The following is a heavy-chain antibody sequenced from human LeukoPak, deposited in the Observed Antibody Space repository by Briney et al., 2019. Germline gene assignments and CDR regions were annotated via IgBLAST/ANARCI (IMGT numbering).Heavy chain of an antibody. CDR3: AREYQLPDYDAFDI. CDR1: GGTFSSYA. CDR2: IIPIFGTA. Sequence: GASVKVSCKASGGTFSSYAISWVRQAPGQGLEWMGGIIPIFGTANYAQKFQGRVTITADESTSTAYMELSSLRSEDTAVYYCAREYQLPDYDAFDIWGHGTMVTVSS. J-gene: IGHJ3*02. V-gene: IGHV1-69*13. D-gene: IGHD2-2*01.